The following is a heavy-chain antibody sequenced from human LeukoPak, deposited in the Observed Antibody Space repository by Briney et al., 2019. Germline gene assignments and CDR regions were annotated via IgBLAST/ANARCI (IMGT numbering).Heavy chain of an antibody. J-gene: IGHJ4*02. CDR2: ISGTGYNT. CDR1: GFTFRNCA. D-gene: IGHD3-10*01. CDR3: AKHGSGSLFYFDY. Sequence: TGGSPRLSCAASGFTFRNCAMSWVRQAPGKGLEWVSGISGTGYNTYYADSVKGRFTISRDNSKNTLYLQMNSLGAEDTAVYYCAKHGSGSLFYFDYWGQRTLVTVSS. V-gene: IGHV3-23*01.